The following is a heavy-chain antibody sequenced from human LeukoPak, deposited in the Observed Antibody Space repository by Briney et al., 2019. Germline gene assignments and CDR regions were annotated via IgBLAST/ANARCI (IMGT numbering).Heavy chain of an antibody. CDR3: LRGDSRDF. Sequence: GGSLTLSCAACGFAFSTYTMNWARQSPGKGLGWVASINSGGTTTHYADSVKGRFTISRDNAQNALYLQMNGLRADDAAVYYCLRGDSRDFWGQGTLVTVSS. CDR1: GFAFSTYT. D-gene: IGHD3-22*01. J-gene: IGHJ4*02. V-gene: IGHV3-21*06. CDR2: INSGGTTT.